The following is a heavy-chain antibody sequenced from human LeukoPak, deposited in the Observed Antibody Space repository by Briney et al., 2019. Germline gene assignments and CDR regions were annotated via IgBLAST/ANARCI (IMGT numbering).Heavy chain of an antibody. CDR1: GYSLGKNYY. CDR2: IYYSGST. V-gene: IGHV4-59*08. J-gene: IGHJ6*03. CDR3: ARQYYYYYMDV. Sequence: SETLSLTCAVSGYSLGKNYYWSWIRQPPGKGPEWIGYIYYSGSTNYNPSLKSRVTISVDTSKNQFSLKLSSVTAADTAVYYCARQYYYYYMDVWGKGTTVTVSS.